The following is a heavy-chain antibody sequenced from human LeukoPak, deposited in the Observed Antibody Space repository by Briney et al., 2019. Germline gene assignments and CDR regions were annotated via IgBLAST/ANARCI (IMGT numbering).Heavy chain of an antibody. CDR3: ARAVKSSSWPAPPDY. J-gene: IGHJ4*02. V-gene: IGHV3-30*19. D-gene: IGHD6-13*01. CDR2: IEYDGSDK. Sequence: GGSLRLSCAASGFTFSQNGMHWVRQAPGKGLEWMAFIEYDGSDKYFADSVKGRFTISRDNSKNMLYLQMNSLRAEDTAVYYCARAVKSSSWPAPPDYWGQGTLVTVSS. CDR1: GFTFSQNG.